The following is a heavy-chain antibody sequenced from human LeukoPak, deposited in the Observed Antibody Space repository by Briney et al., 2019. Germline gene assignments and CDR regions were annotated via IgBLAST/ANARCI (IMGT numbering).Heavy chain of an antibody. CDR2: ISTYNGNT. CDR3: ARGGWIAAAGRGGYFDY. J-gene: IGHJ4*02. V-gene: IGHV1-18*04. CDR1: GYTFTGNY. Sequence: ASVKVSCKASGYTFTGNYIHWVRQAPGQGLEWMGWISTYNGNTNYAQKFQGRVTMTTDTSTSTVYMELRSLRSDDTAVYYCARGGWIAAAGRGGYFDYWGQGTLVTVSS. D-gene: IGHD6-13*01.